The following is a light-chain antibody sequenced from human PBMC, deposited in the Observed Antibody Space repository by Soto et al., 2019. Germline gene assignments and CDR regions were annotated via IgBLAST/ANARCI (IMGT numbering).Light chain of an antibody. J-gene: IGKJ1*01. V-gene: IGKV3-20*01. Sequence: EVVLTQSPGTLSLSPGERATLSCRASQTVDSTYLAWYQQKPGQAPRLLIYRASSRAAGVPDRFSGSGSGTDFTLTISSLQSEDFAVYYCQQYNDWPRAFGQGTKVEIK. CDR2: RAS. CDR3: QQYNDWPRA. CDR1: QTVDSTY.